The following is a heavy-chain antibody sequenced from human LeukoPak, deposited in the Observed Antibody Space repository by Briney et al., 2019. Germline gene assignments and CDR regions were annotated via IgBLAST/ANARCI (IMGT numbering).Heavy chain of an antibody. D-gene: IGHD6-6*01. J-gene: IGHJ4*02. Sequence: PSETLSLTCTVSGGSISSGGYYWSWIRQHPGKGLEWIGYIYYSGSTYYNPSLKSRVTISVDTSKNQFSLKLSSVTAADTAVYYCAREGIWSSSNVYWGQGTLVTVSS. CDR3: AREGIWSSSNVY. CDR2: IYYSGST. V-gene: IGHV4-31*03. CDR1: GGSISSGGYY.